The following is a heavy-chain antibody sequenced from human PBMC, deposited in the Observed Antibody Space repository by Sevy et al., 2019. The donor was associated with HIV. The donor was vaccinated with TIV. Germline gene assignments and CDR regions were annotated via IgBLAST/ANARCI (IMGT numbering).Heavy chain of an antibody. D-gene: IGHD1-26*01. CDR3: ARAGGGSYYFDY. CDR1: GFTFSSYG. Sequence: GGSLRLSCAASGFTFSSYGMHWVRQAPGKGLEWVAVISYDGSNKYYADSVKGRFTVSRENSKNTLYLQMNSLRAEDTAVYYCARAGGGSYYFDYWGQGTLVTVSS. CDR2: ISYDGSNK. J-gene: IGHJ4*02. V-gene: IGHV3-30*03.